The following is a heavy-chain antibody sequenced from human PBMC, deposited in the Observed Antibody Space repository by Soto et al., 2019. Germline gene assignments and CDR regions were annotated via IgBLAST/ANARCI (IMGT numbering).Heavy chain of an antibody. V-gene: IGHV1-69*06. D-gene: IGHD4-17*01. J-gene: IGHJ5*01. CDR1: GGTFGTNA. Sequence: QVQLVQSGAEVKKPGSAIKVSCKTFGGTFGTNAISWVRQAPGHGPEWMGGILPIFGAASYAQRFKGRLSSTADKSTNTAYLELSELRSEDTATYYCAREIMTSWFDSWGQGTLVTISS. CDR3: AREIMTSWFDS. CDR2: ILPIFGAA.